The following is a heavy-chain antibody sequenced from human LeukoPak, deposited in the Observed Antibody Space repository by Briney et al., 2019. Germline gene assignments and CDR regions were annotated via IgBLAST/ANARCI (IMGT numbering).Heavy chain of an antibody. CDR3: ARDPAPYCSSTSCYL. CDR1: GRTFSSYA. Sequence: SVKVSCKASGRTFSSYAISWVRQAPGQGLEWMGGIIPIFGTANYAQKFQGRVTITADESTSTAYMELSSLRSEDTAVYYCARDPAPYCSSTSCYLWGQGTLVTVPS. D-gene: IGHD2-2*01. J-gene: IGHJ4*02. CDR2: IIPIFGTA. V-gene: IGHV1-69*01.